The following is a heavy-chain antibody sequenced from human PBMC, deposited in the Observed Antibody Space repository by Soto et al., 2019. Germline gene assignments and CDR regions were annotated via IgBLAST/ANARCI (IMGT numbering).Heavy chain of an antibody. CDR1: EFTFSNYA. CDR2: ISYGGGTT. D-gene: IGHD1-26*01. Sequence: GGSLRLSCAAAEFTFSNYAMSWVRPAPGKGLEWVSAISYGGGTTYYADSVKGRFTISRDNAKNSLYLQMNSLRAEDTAVYYCAIEKVGPTSIHVFDIWGQGTMVTVSS. J-gene: IGHJ3*02. CDR3: AIEKVGPTSIHVFDI. V-gene: IGHV3-23*01.